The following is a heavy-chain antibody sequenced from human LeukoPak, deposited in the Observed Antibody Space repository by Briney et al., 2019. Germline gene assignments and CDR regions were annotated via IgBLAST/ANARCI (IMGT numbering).Heavy chain of an antibody. V-gene: IGHV3-21*04. J-gene: IGHJ4*02. CDR2: ISSSSSYI. D-gene: IGHD5-24*01. CDR3: ARLRLAEMATIELDY. Sequence: GGSLRLSCAASGFTFSSYSMNWVRQAPGKGLEWVSSISSSSSYIYYADSVKGRFTISRDNAKNSLYLQMNSLRAEDTALYYCARLRLAEMATIELDYWGQGTLVTVSS. CDR1: GFTFSSYS.